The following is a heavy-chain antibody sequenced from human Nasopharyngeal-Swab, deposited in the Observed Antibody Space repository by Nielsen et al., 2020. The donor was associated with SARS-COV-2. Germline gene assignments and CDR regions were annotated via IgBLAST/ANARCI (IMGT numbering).Heavy chain of an antibody. V-gene: IGHV3-48*02. CDR1: GFTFSSYG. Sequence: GESLKISCAASGFTFSSYGMNWVRQAPGKGLEWVSYISSSSSTIYYADSVKGRFTISRDNAKNSLYLQMNSLRDEDTAVYYCARAKLSYYDSSGFDYWGQGTLVTVSS. CDR2: ISSSSSTI. D-gene: IGHD3-22*01. J-gene: IGHJ4*02. CDR3: ARAKLSYYDSSGFDY.